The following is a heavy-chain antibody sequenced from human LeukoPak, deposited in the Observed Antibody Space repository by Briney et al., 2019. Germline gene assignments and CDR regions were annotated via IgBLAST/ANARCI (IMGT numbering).Heavy chain of an antibody. CDR3: ARVTVVTPRGGASFDY. Sequence: GGSLRLSCAASGFTFSSYSMNWVRQAPGKGLEWVSSISSSSSYIYYADSVKGRFTISRDNAKNSLYLQMNSLRAEDTAVYYCARVTVVTPRGGASFDYLGQGTLVTVSS. D-gene: IGHD4-23*01. V-gene: IGHV3-21*01. CDR2: ISSSSSYI. CDR1: GFTFSSYS. J-gene: IGHJ4*02.